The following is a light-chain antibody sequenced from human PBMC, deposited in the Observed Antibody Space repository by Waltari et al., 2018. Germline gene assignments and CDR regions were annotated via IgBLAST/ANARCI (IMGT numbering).Light chain of an antibody. Sequence: QSALTQPPSASGSPGQSVTISCTGTSSDVGGYNYVSWYQQHPGKAPKSMIYEVSKRPSGVPDRVSGSKSGNMASLTVSGLQAEDEADYYCSSYAGSNYVFGTGTKVTVL. V-gene: IGLV2-8*01. CDR1: SSDVGGYNY. J-gene: IGLJ1*01. CDR2: EVS. CDR3: SSYAGSNYV.